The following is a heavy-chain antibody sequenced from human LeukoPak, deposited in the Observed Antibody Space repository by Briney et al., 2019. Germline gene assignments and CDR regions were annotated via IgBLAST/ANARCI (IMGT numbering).Heavy chain of an antibody. CDR1: GGTFSSYA. Sequence: GASVKVSCKASGGTFSSYAISWVRQAPGQGLEWMGGIIPIFDTANYAQKFQGRVTITADESTSTAYMELSSLRSEDTAVYYCARDGPIYDSSGYASKGMDVWGQGTTVTVSS. CDR2: IIPIFDTA. D-gene: IGHD3-22*01. CDR3: ARDGPIYDSSGYASKGMDV. V-gene: IGHV1-69*13. J-gene: IGHJ6*02.